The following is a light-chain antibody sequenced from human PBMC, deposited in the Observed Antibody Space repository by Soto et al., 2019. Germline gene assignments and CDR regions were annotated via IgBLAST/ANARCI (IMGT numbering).Light chain of an antibody. Sequence: QSVLTQPASVSGSTGQSITISCTGTSSDVGGYNYVSWYQQHPGKAPKLVIYDVSNRPSGVSNRFCGSKSGNTASLTISGLQAEDEADYYCSSYASSSTYVFGTGTKVTV. CDR2: DVS. CDR1: SSDVGGYNY. CDR3: SSYASSSTYV. V-gene: IGLV2-14*01. J-gene: IGLJ1*01.